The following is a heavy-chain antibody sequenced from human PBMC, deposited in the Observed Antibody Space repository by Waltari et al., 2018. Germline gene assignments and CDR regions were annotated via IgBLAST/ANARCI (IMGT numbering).Heavy chain of an antibody. D-gene: IGHD3-3*01. Sequence: QVQLQESGPGLVKPSETLSLTCTVSGGSIRSYYWSWIRQRRGKGLEGIGYIYYSGSTNDHPSLKSRVTLSVDTSKNQFSLKLSSVTAADTAVYYCARLVGRDYDFWSGHPPFDPWGQGTLVTFSS. CDR3: ARLVGRDYDFWSGHPPFDP. J-gene: IGHJ5*02. CDR2: IYYSGST. CDR1: GGSIRSYY. V-gene: IGHV4-59*01.